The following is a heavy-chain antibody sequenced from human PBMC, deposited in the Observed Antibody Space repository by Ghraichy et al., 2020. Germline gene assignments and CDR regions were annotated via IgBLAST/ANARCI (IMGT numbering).Heavy chain of an antibody. D-gene: IGHD4-23*01. CDR3: ARGSTVVRFFYNDVMDV. CDR1: GFTFSSYR. J-gene: IGHJ6*02. Sequence: GESLNISCVGSGFTFSSYRLNWVRQSPGKGLEWVSYITSTSSTKFYADSVKGRFTISRDNAQNSLYLQMNGLRDDDTAVYYCARGSTVVRFFYNDVMDVWGQGTTVTVSS. V-gene: IGHV3-48*02. CDR2: ITSTSSTK.